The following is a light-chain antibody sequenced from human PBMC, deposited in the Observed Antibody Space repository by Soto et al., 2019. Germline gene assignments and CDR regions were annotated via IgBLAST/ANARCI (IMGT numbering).Light chain of an antibody. CDR2: VVS. CDR1: SSDVGAYDY. V-gene: IGLV2-14*01. Sequence: QSALTQPASVSGSPGQSITISCTGTSSDVGAYDYVSWYQQHPDKAPKLIIYVVSNRPSGVSNRFSGSKSGNTASLTISGLQAEDEADYYCSVYTSSDTPYVFGTGTKLTVL. CDR3: SVYTSSDTPYV. J-gene: IGLJ1*01.